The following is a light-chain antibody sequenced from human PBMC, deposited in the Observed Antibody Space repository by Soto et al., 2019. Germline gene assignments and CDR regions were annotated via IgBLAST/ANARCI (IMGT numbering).Light chain of an antibody. CDR2: GNT. J-gene: IGLJ3*02. CDR3: QSYDSSLSDWV. Sequence: QSVLTQPPSVSGAPGQRVTISCTGSSSNIGSGYDVHWYQQLPGTAPKLLIYGNTNRPSGVPDRFSGSKSGTSASLAITGLQAEDEADDYCQSYDSSLSDWVFGGGTKVTVL. V-gene: IGLV1-40*01. CDR1: SSNIGSGYD.